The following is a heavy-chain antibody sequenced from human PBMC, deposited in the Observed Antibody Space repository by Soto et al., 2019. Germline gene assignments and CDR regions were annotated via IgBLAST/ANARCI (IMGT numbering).Heavy chain of an antibody. CDR1: GFTFSSYW. CDR3: EQGRTYCPNGVCYRTNWFKP. V-gene: IGHV3-23*01. J-gene: IGHJ5*02. D-gene: IGHD2-8*01. Sequence: GGSLRLSCAASGFTFSSYWMDWVRQAPGKGLEWVSAISGSGGSTYYEDSVKGRLTISRDNSKNTLYLQMNSLRAEDTAVYNCEQGRTYCPNGVCYRTNWFKPWGQGTLVTVS. CDR2: ISGSGGST.